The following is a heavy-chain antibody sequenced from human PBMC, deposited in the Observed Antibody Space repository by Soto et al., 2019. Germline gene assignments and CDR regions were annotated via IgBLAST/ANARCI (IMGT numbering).Heavy chain of an antibody. D-gene: IGHD2-2*01. J-gene: IGHJ6*02. Sequence: PPETLSLTCAVYGGSFSGYYWNWIRQPPGKGLVWIGEINPSGSTNDNPSLNSRVTISVDTSKNQFSLKLSSVTAADTAVYYCARGPAPPFYGMDVWGQGTTVTVS. V-gene: IGHV4-34*01. CDR3: ARGPAPPFYGMDV. CDR2: INPSGST. CDR1: GGSFSGYY.